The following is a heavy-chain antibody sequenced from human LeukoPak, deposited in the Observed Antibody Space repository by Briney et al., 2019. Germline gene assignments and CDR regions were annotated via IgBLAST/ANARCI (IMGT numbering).Heavy chain of an antibody. J-gene: IGHJ4*02. D-gene: IGHD3-22*01. Sequence: PSETLSLTCAVYGGSFSGYYWSWLRQPPGKGLEWLGEINHSGSTNYNPSLKSRVTISVDTSKNQFSLKLSSVTAADTAVYYCARRPYYYDSSGYFDYWGQGTLVTVSS. CDR1: GGSFSGYY. V-gene: IGHV4-34*01. CDR2: INHSGST. CDR3: ARRPYYYDSSGYFDY.